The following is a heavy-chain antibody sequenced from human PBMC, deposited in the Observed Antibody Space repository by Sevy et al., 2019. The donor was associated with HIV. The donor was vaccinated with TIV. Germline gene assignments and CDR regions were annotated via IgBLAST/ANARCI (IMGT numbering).Heavy chain of an antibody. CDR2: ITPFIATP. CDR1: GGTFSSYS. J-gene: IGHJ4*02. CDR3: ATRRSLAGAPLDS. Sequence: ASVKVSCKGSGGTFSSYSITWVRQAPGQGLEWMGGITPFIATPKYAQKFQGRVTITADVSTNTAYLEVTSLRFEDTAVYYCATRRSLAGAPLDSWGLGTLVTVSS. D-gene: IGHD6-19*01. V-gene: IGHV1-69*13.